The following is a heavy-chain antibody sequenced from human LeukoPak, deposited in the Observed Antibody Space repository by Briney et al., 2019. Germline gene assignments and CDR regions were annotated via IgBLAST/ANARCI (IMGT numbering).Heavy chain of an antibody. CDR1: GYTFTGYY. J-gene: IGHJ3*02. CDR2: INPNSGGA. V-gene: IGHV1-2*02. D-gene: IGHD1-26*01. Sequence: ASVKVSCKASGYTFTGYYMHWVRQAPGQGLEWMGWINPNSGGANYAQKFQGRVTMTRDTSISTAYMELSRLRSDDTAVYYCARVDLWGLIHDAFDIWGQGTMVTVSS. CDR3: ARVDLWGLIHDAFDI.